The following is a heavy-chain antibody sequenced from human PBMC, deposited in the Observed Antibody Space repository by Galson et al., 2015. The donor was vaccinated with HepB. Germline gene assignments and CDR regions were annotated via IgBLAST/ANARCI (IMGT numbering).Heavy chain of an antibody. J-gene: IGHJ3*02. D-gene: IGHD3-22*01. CDR2: INPSGGST. CDR1: GYTFTSYY. CDR3: ASGYSSGYYGAAFDI. Sequence: SVKVSCKASGYTFTSYYMNWVRQAPGQGLEWMGIINPSGGSTSYAQKFQGSVTMTRDTSTSTVYMEFSSLRSEDTDVYYFASGYSSGYYGAAFDIWGQGTMVTVSS. V-gene: IGHV1-46*01.